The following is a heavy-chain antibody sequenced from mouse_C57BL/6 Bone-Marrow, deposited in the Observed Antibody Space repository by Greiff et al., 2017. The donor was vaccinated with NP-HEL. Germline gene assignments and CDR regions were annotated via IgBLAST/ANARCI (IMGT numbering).Heavy chain of an antibody. V-gene: IGHV1-81*01. CDR1: GYTFTSYG. D-gene: IGHD4-1*01. CDR2: IYPRSGNS. J-gene: IGHJ2*01. Sequence: QVQLQQSGAELARPGASVKLSCKASGYTFTSYGISWVKQRPGQGLEWIGEIYPRSGNSYYNEKFKGKATLTADKSSSTAYMELRSLTSEDSAVYFCARSCELGVYYWGQGTTLTVSS. CDR3: ARSCELGVYY.